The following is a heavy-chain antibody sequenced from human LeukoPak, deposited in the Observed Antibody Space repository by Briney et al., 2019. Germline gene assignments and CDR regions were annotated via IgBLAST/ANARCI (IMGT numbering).Heavy chain of an antibody. J-gene: IGHJ3*02. CDR2: IYHSGST. D-gene: IGHD3-22*01. CDR1: GYSISSGYY. Sequence: SETLSLTCAVSGYSISSGYYWGWIRQPPGKGLEWIGSIYHSGSTYYNPSLKSRVTISVDTSKNQFSLKLSSVTAADTAVYYCAGLGPTYYYDSSGYYYGSRAFDIWGQGTMVTVSS. CDR3: AGLGPTYYYDSSGYYYGSRAFDI. V-gene: IGHV4-38-2*01.